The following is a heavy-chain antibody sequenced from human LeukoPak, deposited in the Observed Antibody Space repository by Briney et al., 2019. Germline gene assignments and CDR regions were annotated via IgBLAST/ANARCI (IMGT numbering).Heavy chain of an antibody. CDR2: ISSSTSTI. V-gene: IGHV3-48*01. CDR3: ASYPGIAAAGD. CDR1: GFTFSSYS. D-gene: IGHD6-13*01. Sequence: GGSLRLSCAASGFTFSSYSMNWVRQAPGKGLEWVSYISSSTSTIYYADSVKGRFTISRDNAKNSLYLQMNSLRAEDTAVYYCASYPGIAAAGDWGQGTLVTVSS. J-gene: IGHJ4*02.